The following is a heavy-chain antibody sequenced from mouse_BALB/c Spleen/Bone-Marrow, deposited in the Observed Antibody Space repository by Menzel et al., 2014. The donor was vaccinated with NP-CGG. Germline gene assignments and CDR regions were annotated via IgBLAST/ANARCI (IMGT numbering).Heavy chain of an antibody. V-gene: IGHV14-3*02. CDR2: IDPANVNT. CDR1: GFNIKNTY. CDR3: ATYYYGSSLFAY. Sequence: EVKLQESRAELVKPGASVKLSCTASGFNIKNTYIHWVKQRPEQGLEWIGRIDPANVNTKYDPRFQGKATITADTSSNTAYLQLSSLTSEDTAVYYCATYYYGSSLFAYWGQGALVTVSA. D-gene: IGHD1-1*01. J-gene: IGHJ3*01.